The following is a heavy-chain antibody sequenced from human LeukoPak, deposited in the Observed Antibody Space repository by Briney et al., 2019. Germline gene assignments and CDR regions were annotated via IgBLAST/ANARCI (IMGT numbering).Heavy chain of an antibody. D-gene: IGHD3-22*01. CDR1: GFTFSSYS. V-gene: IGHV3-21*01. CDR3: ARGGFDSSGYYYFDY. CDR2: ISSSSSYI. Sequence: GGSLRLSCAASGFTFSSYSMNWVRPAPGKGLEWVSSISSSSSYIYYADSVKGRFTISRYNAKNSLYLQMNSLRAGDTAVYYCARGGFDSSGYYYFDYWGEGTLGTVSS. J-gene: IGHJ4*02.